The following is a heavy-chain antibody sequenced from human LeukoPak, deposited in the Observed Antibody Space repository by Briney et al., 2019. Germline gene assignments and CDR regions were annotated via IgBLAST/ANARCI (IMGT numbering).Heavy chain of an antibody. CDR3: ARDGYSGYDYFDY. CDR2: IYHSGST. CDR1: GGSISSSHW. V-gene: IGHV4-4*02. Sequence: SETLSLTCAVSGGSISSSHWWSWVRQPPGKGLEWIGEIYHSGSTNYNPSLKSRVTISVDKSKNPFSLKLSSVTAADTAVYYCARDGYSGYDYFDYWGQGTLVTVSS. J-gene: IGHJ4*02. D-gene: IGHD5-12*01.